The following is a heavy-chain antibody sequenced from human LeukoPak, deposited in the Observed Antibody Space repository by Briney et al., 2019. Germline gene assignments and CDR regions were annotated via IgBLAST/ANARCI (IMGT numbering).Heavy chain of an antibody. D-gene: IGHD3-10*01. CDR2: ISGSGGST. CDR3: ARGRRPMRIGDFDY. V-gene: IGHV3-23*01. Sequence: HTGGSLRLSCAASGFTFSSYAMSWVRQAPGKGLEWVSAISGSGGSTYYADSVKGRFTISRDNSKNTLYLQMNSLRAEDTAVYYCARGRRPMRIGDFDYWGQGTLVTVSS. J-gene: IGHJ4*02. CDR1: GFTFSSYA.